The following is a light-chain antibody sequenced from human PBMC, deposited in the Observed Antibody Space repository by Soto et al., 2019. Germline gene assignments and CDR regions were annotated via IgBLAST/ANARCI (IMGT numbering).Light chain of an antibody. CDR1: NTDIANYNL. V-gene: IGLV2-23*01. Sequence: QSALTQPASVSGCPGQSITISCTGTNTDIANYNLVSWYQQRPGKAPKLIIYEADKRPSGLYDRFSGSKSGNTASLTISGLQAEDEADYYCSSYAGSRSLVFGGGTKLTVL. CDR2: EAD. CDR3: SSYAGSRSLV. J-gene: IGLJ3*02.